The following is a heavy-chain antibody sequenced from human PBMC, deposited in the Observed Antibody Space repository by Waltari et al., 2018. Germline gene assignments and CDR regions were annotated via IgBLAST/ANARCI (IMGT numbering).Heavy chain of an antibody. V-gene: IGHV4-39*01. Sequence: QLQLQESGPRLLKPSDTLSLTCTLSGGSVSLSSPLSCLLPQPPRPALASSAPCSCIRQPPGRDLEWIATVYDGGRPYYNVSLRSRVTISLDTSKNQFYLDLTSVTAADTAVYYCAGLARISDNWERSYWFDPWGQGTLVTVSS. CDR3: AGLARISDNWERSYWFDP. CDR2: VYDGGRP. CDR1: GGSVSLSSPL. D-gene: IGHD1-1*01. J-gene: IGHJ5*02.